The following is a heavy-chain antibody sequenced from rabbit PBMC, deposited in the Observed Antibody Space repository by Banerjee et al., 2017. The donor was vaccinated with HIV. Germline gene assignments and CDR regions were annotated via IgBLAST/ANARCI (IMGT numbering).Heavy chain of an antibody. CDR3: ARDAGGDGWNFNL. J-gene: IGHJ4*01. CDR1: GFTLSSYV. Sequence: QEQLEESGGDLVKPEGSLKLSCTVSGFTLSSYVMCWVRQAPGKGLEWIGCINTGSGSAYYANWAKGRFTISKTSSTTVTLQMTSLTAADTATYFCARDAGGDGWNFNLWGPGTLVTVS. CDR2: INTGSGSA. D-gene: IGHD2-1*01. V-gene: IGHV1S45*01.